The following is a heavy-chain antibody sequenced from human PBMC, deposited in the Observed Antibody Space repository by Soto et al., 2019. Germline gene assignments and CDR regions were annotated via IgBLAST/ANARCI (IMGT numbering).Heavy chain of an antibody. CDR2: IYYNGNT. D-gene: IGHD7-27*01. CDR3: TRANWYSEY. Sequence: QVKLQESGPGLVKPSETLSLTCSVSGGSISNHYWSWIRQPPGKGLEWIGYIYYNGNTNYNPSLKSRVTMSVGTSRNQISLKLTTVTAADTAVYYCTRANWYSEYWGQGTLVTVSS. CDR1: GGSISNHY. V-gene: IGHV4-59*11. J-gene: IGHJ4*02.